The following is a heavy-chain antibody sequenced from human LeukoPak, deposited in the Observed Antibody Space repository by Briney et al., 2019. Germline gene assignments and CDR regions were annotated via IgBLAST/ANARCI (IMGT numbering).Heavy chain of an antibody. CDR3: ARDPGRLRYFDWLLLVPRPFDY. J-gene: IGHJ4*02. V-gene: IGHV3-20*04. D-gene: IGHD3-9*01. CDR2: INWNGGST. Sequence: GGSLRLSCAASGFTFDDYGMSWVRQAPGKGLELVSGINWNGGSTGYADSVKGRFTISRDNAKNSLYLQMNSLRAEDTALYYCARDPGRLRYFDWLLLVPRPFDYWGQGTLVTVSS. CDR1: GFTFDDYG.